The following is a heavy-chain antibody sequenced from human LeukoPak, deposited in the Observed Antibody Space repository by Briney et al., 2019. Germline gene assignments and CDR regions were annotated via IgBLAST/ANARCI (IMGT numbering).Heavy chain of an antibody. CDR1: GFTFSSYG. CDR3: ASENAVAAAGKVSDYYYMDV. J-gene: IGHJ6*03. Sequence: GSLRLSCAASGFTFSSYGMNWVRQAPGKGPEWVSLISYTGGSTFYADSVKGRFTISRDNSKNTLSLQMNSLRAEDTAVYYCASENAVAAAGKVSDYYYMDVWGKGTTVTVSS. CDR2: ISYTGGST. V-gene: IGHV3-23*01. D-gene: IGHD6-13*01.